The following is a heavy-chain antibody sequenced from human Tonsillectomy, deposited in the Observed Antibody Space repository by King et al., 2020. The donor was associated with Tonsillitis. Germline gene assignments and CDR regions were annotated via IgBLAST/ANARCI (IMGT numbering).Heavy chain of an antibody. CDR2: INPNSGGT. J-gene: IGHJ6*02. Sequence: VQLVESGAEVKKPGASVKVSCKASGYTFTGYYMHWVRQAPGQGLEWMGWINPNSGGTNYAQKFQGRVTMTRDTSISTAYMELRRLRSDDTAVYYCARTGKDNAAGGGYYYYGMDGWGQGTPVTVSS. CDR3: ARTGKDNAAGGGYYYYGMDG. V-gene: IGHV1-2*02. D-gene: IGHD1-1*01. CDR1: GYTFTGYY.